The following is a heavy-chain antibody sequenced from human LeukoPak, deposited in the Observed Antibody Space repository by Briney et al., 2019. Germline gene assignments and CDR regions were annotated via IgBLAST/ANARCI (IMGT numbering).Heavy chain of an antibody. Sequence: ASVKVSCKASEDTFSSYAFSWVRQAPGQGLEWMGGIIPILDTPNYAQNFQGRVTITADESTSTAYMELGSLRSEDTAVYYCARDQVAYCGGDCYGMDVWGQGTTVTVSS. CDR1: EDTFSSYA. J-gene: IGHJ6*02. CDR3: ARDQVAYCGGDCYGMDV. D-gene: IGHD2-21*01. V-gene: IGHV1-69*01. CDR2: IIPILDTP.